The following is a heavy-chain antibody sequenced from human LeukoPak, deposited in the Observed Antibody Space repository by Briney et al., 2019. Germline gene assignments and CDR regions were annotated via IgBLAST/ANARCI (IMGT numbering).Heavy chain of an antibody. J-gene: IGHJ4*02. CDR1: GYTFTDYY. CDR3: ASLASGAPFDY. CDR2: INPNSGGT. Sequence: ASVKVSCKASGYTFTDYYMHWVRQAPGQGLEWMGWINPNSGGTNYAQRFQGRVTMTRDTSITTAYMELSRLRSDDTAVYYCASLASGAPFDYWGQGALVTVSS. V-gene: IGHV1-2*02. D-gene: IGHD7-27*01.